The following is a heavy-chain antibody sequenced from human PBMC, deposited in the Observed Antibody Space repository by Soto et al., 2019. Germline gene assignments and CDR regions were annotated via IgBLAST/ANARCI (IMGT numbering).Heavy chain of an antibody. CDR1: EFTFSNYA. CDR2: ISYGGGTT. Sequence: PGGSLRLSCAASEFTFSNYAMSWVRQAPGKGLEWVSAISYGGGTTYYADSVKGRFTISRDNSKNTLYLQMNSLRAEDTAVYYGAKNPGYYYDSTGYHFDYWGQGTLVTVS. J-gene: IGHJ4*02. CDR3: AKNPGYYYDSTGYHFDY. D-gene: IGHD3-22*01. V-gene: IGHV3-23*01.